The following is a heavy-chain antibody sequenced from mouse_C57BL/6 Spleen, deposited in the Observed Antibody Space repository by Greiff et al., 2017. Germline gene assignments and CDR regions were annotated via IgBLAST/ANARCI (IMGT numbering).Heavy chain of an antibody. Sequence: QVQLQQPGAELVRPGSSVKLSCKASGYTFTSYWMQWVKQRPIQGLEWIGNIYPSDSDTHYNQKFKDKATLTVEKSSSTAYMQLSSLTSEDSAVYYCARDWDGYFDYWGQGTTLTVSS. CDR1: GYTFTSYW. CDR3: ARDWDGYFDY. V-gene: IGHV1-52*01. D-gene: IGHD4-1*01. J-gene: IGHJ2*01. CDR2: IYPSDSDT.